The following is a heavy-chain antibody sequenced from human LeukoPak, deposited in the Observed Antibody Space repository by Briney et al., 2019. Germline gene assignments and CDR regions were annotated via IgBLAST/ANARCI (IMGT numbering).Heavy chain of an antibody. D-gene: IGHD6-19*01. CDR1: GGSISSSY. V-gene: IGHV4-59*08. CDR3: ARQGSRAVAGYFDY. Sequence: SETLSLSCTVSGGSISSSYWSWIRQSPGKGLEWIGYIYYSGITYYNPSLTSRVTISVDTSKSQFSLRLTSVTAADTAVYYCARQGSRAVAGYFDYWGEGTLGTVSS. J-gene: IGHJ4*02. CDR2: IYYSGIT.